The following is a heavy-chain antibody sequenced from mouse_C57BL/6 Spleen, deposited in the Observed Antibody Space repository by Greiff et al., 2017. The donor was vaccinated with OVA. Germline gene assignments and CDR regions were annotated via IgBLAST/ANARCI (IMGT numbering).Heavy chain of an antibody. D-gene: IGHD1-1*01. V-gene: IGHV1-19*01. CDR1: GYTFTDYY. CDR3: ARNYYFGSSNYFDY. J-gene: IGHJ2*01. CDR2: INPYNGGT. Sequence: EVMLVESGPVLVKPGASVKMSCKASGYTFTDYYMNWVKQSHGKSLEWIGVINPYNGGTSYNQKFKGKATLTVDKSSSTAYMELNSLTSEDSAVYYCARNYYFGSSNYFDYWGQGTTPTVSS.